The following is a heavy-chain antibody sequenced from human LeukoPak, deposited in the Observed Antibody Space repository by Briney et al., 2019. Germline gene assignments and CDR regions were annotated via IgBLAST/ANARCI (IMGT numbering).Heavy chain of an antibody. J-gene: IGHJ1*01. D-gene: IGHD2-15*01. V-gene: IGHV3-66*01. Sequence: GGSLRLSCAASGFTVSSIYMSWVRQAPGKGLEWVSSIYLRGDTYYADSVKGRFTISRDSSKNTLLLQMNSLRAEDTAVYYCARVQGYCSSDTCYSEYFEHWGQGTLVIVSP. CDR1: GFTVSSIY. CDR2: IYLRGDT. CDR3: ARVQGYCSSDTCYSEYFEH.